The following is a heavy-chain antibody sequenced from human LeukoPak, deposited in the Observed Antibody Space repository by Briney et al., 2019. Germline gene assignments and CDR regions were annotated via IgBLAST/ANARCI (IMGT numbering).Heavy chain of an antibody. CDR2: IYPGDSDT. CDR3: ARANYYGSGSSSVQHWFDP. V-gene: IGHV5-51*01. Sequence: GXXXKISCKGSGYRFTSYWIGWVRQMPGKGLEWMGIIYPGDSDTRYSPSFQGQVTISAEKSISTAYLQWSSLKASDTAMYYCARANYYGSGSSSVQHWFDPWGQGTLVTVSS. D-gene: IGHD3-10*01. J-gene: IGHJ5*02. CDR1: GYRFTSYW.